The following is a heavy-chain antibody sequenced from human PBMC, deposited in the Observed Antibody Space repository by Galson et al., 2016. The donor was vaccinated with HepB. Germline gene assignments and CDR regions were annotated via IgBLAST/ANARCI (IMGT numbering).Heavy chain of an antibody. CDR2: IYSGGTT. CDR3: VRGVYGDHGWFDY. V-gene: IGHV3-66*02. D-gene: IGHD4-17*01. CDR1: GFTVSNNY. J-gene: IGHJ4*02. Sequence: SLRLSCAASGFTVSNNYMTWVRQAPGKGLEYVSVIYSGGTTYYADSVKGRFTISRDNSQNSLFLQMNTLRAEDTAVYFCVRGVYGDHGWFDYWGQGTLVIVSS.